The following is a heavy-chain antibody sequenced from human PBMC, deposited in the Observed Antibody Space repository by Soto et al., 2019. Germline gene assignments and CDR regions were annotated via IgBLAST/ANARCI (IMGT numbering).Heavy chain of an antibody. V-gene: IGHV3-74*01. D-gene: IGHD3-9*01. CDR3: ASPWGPGREYDILTGYYIYDY. Sequence: GGSLRLSCAASGFVFSSDWMHWVRQAPGKGLVWVSRINTDGSSTAYADSVKGRFTISRDNAKNTLHLQMNSLRAEDTAVYYCASPWGPGREYDILTGYYIYDYWGQGTLVTVAS. CDR2: INTDGSST. J-gene: IGHJ4*02. CDR1: GFVFSSDW.